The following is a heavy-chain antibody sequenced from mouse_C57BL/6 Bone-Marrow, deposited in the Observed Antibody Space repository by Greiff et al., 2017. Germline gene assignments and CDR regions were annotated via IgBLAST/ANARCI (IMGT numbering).Heavy chain of an antibody. CDR1: GFSLSTFGMG. J-gene: IGHJ1*03. Sequence: QVTLKVSGPGILQPSQTLSLTCSFSGFSLSTFGMGVGWIRQPSGKGLEWLAHIWWDDDKYYNPALKSRLTISKDTSKNQVFLKIANVDTADTATYYCARIILGDGYIYWYFDVWGTGTTVTVSS. CDR2: IWWDDDK. D-gene: IGHD2-3*01. CDR3: ARIILGDGYIYWYFDV. V-gene: IGHV8-8*01.